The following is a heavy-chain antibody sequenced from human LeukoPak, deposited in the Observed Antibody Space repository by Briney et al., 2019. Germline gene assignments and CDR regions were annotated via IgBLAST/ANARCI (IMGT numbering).Heavy chain of an antibody. CDR1: GFTFSSYW. V-gene: IGHV3-7*01. CDR2: IKQDGSEK. Sequence: PGGSLRLSCVVSGFTFSSYWMSWVRQAPGKGLEWVANIKQDGSEKYYVDSVKGRFTISRDNAKNSLYLQMNSLRAEDTAVYYFARVQWELRGVGSYFEYWGQGALVTVSS. D-gene: IGHD1-26*01. CDR3: ARVQWELRGVGSYFEY. J-gene: IGHJ4*02.